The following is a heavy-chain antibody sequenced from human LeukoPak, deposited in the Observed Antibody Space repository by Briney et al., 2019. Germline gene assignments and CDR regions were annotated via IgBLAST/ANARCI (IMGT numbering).Heavy chain of an antibody. CDR2: IYSGGST. D-gene: IGHD3-16*01. CDR1: GFTVSSNY. CDR3: ARDLGFYYFDY. Sequence: PGGSLRLSCAASGFTVSSNYMSWVRQAPGKGLEWVSVIYSGGSTYYADSVKDRFTISRDNSKNTLYLQMNSLRAEDTAVYYCARDLGFYYFDYWGQGTLVIVSS. V-gene: IGHV3-53*01. J-gene: IGHJ4*02.